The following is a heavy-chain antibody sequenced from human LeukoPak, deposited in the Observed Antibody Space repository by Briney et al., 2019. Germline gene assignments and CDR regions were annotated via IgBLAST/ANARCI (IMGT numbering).Heavy chain of an antibody. CDR1: GFTVSVNY. Sequence: PGGSLRLSCAAFGFTVSVNYMSWVRQAPGKGLEWVANIKQDGSEKYYVDSVKGRFAISRDNAKNSLYLQMNSLRAEDTAVYYCARDRYYYGSGTPGDWGQGTLVTVSS. V-gene: IGHV3-7*01. CDR2: IKQDGSEK. J-gene: IGHJ4*02. D-gene: IGHD3-10*01. CDR3: ARDRYYYGSGTPGD.